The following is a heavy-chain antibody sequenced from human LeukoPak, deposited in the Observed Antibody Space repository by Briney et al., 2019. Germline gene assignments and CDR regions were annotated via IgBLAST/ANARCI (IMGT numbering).Heavy chain of an antibody. CDR2: ISNDGNKK. D-gene: IGHD5-12*01. J-gene: IGHJ6*03. CDR1: GFTFSSYA. V-gene: IGHV3-30*04. CDR3: ARDPVATIFSSYYFYYMDV. Sequence: PGRSLRLSCAASGFTFSSYAMHWVRQTPGKGLEWVAAISNDGNKKYYADSVNGRFTISRDNSQHRLYLQMNSLRAEDTALYYCARDPVATIFSSYYFYYMDVWGKGTTVTVSS.